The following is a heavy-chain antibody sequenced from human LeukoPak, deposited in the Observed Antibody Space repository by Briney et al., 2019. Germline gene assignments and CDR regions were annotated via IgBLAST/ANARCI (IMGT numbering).Heavy chain of an antibody. V-gene: IGHV5-51*01. CDR1: GLSFTTYW. J-gene: IGHJ4*02. Sequence: GESLKISCKGSGLSFTTYWIAWVRQMPGKGLEWVGIIYPGDSDTKYSPSFEGQVTISADKSISAAYLQWSSLKASDTAMYYCARRGGCSGGSCLFDYWGQGTLVTVSS. CDR2: IYPGDSDT. D-gene: IGHD2-15*01. CDR3: ARRGGCSGGSCLFDY.